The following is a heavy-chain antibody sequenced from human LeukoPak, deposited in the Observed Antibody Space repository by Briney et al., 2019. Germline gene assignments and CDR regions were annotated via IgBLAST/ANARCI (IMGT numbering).Heavy chain of an antibody. Sequence: SETLSLTCTDPGGSISSYYWSWIRQPPGKGLEWFGHISYSGGTNYKASLKSRVTISVDRSKNQMSLKLNSVTAADTAVYYCGRGRIGVWGSYPHFDYWGQGTLVTVSS. CDR1: GGSISSYY. CDR3: GRGRIGVWGSYPHFDY. D-gene: IGHD3-16*02. CDR2: ISYSGGT. J-gene: IGHJ4*02. V-gene: IGHV4-59*01.